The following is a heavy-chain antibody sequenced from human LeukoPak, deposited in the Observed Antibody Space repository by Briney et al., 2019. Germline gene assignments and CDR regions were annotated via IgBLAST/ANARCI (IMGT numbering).Heavy chain of an antibody. Sequence: PSETLSLTCTVSGGSISSHYWSWIRQPAGKGLEWIGRIYTSGSTNYNPSLKSRVTMSVDTSKNQFSLKLSSVTAADTAVYYCARALYYYDSSGHQRWFDPWGQGTLVTVSS. V-gene: IGHV4-4*07. D-gene: IGHD3-22*01. J-gene: IGHJ5*02. CDR1: GGSISSHY. CDR3: ARALYYYDSSGHQRWFDP. CDR2: IYTSGST.